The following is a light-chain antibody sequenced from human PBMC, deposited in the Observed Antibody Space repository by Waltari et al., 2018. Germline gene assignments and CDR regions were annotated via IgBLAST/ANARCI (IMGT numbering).Light chain of an antibody. V-gene: IGLV8-61*01. J-gene: IGLJ3*02. CDR2: KGI. CDR1: SCSVSSTSY. Sequence: QTVVTQEPSLSVSPGGTVTLTCALSSCSVSSTSYPTWYQQPPGQPPRTLVYKGISRSSGVPDRFSGSILGNTAALTITGAQADDESDYYCSMYMGSGVWEFGGGTKLTVL. CDR3: SMYMGSGVWE.